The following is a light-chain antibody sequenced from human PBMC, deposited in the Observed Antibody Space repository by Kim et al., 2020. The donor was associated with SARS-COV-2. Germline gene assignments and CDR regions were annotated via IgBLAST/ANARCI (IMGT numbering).Light chain of an antibody. CDR1: QSILYTSNNKNY. Sequence: DIVMTQSPDSLAVSLGERATINCKSSQSILYTSNNKNYLAWYQQKPGQPPKLLIYWASIRESGVPDRFSGSGSGTDFTLTISSLQAEDVAVYNCQNNFGLCNIFGQGTNLEI. V-gene: IGKV4-1*01. CDR3: QNNFGLCNI. J-gene: IGKJ2*01. CDR2: WAS.